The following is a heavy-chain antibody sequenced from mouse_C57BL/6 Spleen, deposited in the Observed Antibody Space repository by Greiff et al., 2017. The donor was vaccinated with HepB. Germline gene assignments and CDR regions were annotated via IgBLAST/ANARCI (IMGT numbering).Heavy chain of an antibody. CDR1: GFTFSSYT. J-gene: IGHJ4*01. Sequence: EVMLVESGGGLVKPGGSLKLSCAASGFTFSSYTMSWVRQTPEKRLEWVATISGGGGNTYYPDSVKGRFTISRDNAKNTLYLQMSSLRSEDTALYYCARQGYGYDLYYAMDYWGQGTSVTVSS. D-gene: IGHD2-2*01. V-gene: IGHV5-9*01. CDR2: ISGGGGNT. CDR3: ARQGYGYDLYYAMDY.